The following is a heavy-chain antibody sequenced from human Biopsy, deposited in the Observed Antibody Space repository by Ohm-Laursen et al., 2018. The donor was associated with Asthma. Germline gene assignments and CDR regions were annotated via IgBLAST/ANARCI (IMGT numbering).Heavy chain of an antibody. V-gene: IGHV2-5*02. CDR1: GFSLSTLGVG. CDR3: ARVVNYDFRSGYWFDP. J-gene: IGHJ5*02. Sequence: TQTLTLTCTVSGFSLSTLGVGVGWFRQPPVKALEWLAHIFWDDDKRYSPSLKSRLTISKDTSRNQVVLTMTNMDPVDTATYYCARVVNYDFRSGYWFDPWGQGTLVTVSS. D-gene: IGHD3-3*01. CDR2: IFWDDDK.